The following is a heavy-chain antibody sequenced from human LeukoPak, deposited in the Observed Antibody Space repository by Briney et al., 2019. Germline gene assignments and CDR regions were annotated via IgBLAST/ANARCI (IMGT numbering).Heavy chain of an antibody. D-gene: IGHD2-21*01. CDR2: TYYRSKWYN. Sequence: SQTLSLTCAIPGDSVSSNSAAWNWVRQSPSRGLEWLARTYYRSKWYNDFAASVKSRISIDPDTSKNQFSLHLISVTPDDTAVYYCARQGGLGWLTLDYWGQGTLVTVSS. J-gene: IGHJ4*02. CDR3: ARQGGLGWLTLDY. V-gene: IGHV6-1*01. CDR1: GDSVSSNSAA.